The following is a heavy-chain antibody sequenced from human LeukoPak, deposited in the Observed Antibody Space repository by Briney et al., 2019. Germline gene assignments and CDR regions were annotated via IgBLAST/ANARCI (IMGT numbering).Heavy chain of an antibody. D-gene: IGHD1-26*01. Sequence: GGSLRLSCAASGFTFSSYWMHWVCQAPGKGLVWVSRINSNGSSTSYADSVKGRFTISRDNAKNTLYLQMNSLRAEDTAVYYCARRGSPGHFDYWGRGTLVTVSS. CDR1: GFTFSSYW. J-gene: IGHJ4*02. CDR2: INSNGSST. CDR3: ARRGSPGHFDY. V-gene: IGHV3-74*01.